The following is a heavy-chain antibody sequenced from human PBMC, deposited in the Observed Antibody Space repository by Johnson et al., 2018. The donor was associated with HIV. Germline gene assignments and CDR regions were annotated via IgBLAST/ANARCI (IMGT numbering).Heavy chain of an antibody. V-gene: IGHV3-30*02. J-gene: IGHJ3*02. D-gene: IGHD6-13*01. CDR3: ARAPYSSIWYRDAFNI. CDR2: IRYDGDIT. CDR1: GFTFSNYG. Sequence: QVQLVESGGGVVQPGGSLRLSCAASGFTFSNYGMHWVRQAPGKGLEWVAFIRYDGDITYYVDSVKGRFTISRDNAKKSLYLQMNSLRAEDTAVYYCARAPYSSIWYRDAFNIWGQGTMVTVSS.